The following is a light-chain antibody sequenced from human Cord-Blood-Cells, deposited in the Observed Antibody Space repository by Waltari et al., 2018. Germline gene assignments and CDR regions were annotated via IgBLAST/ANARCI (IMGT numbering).Light chain of an antibody. CDR3: RSYTSSSVV. CDR2: NVS. V-gene: IGLV2-14*01. Sequence: QSALTQPASVSGSPGQSITISCTGTSSDVGGYNYVSWYQQHPGKAPKLMIYNVSNRPSGGSNRFSGSKSGNTASLTISGLRAEDEADYYCRSYTSSSVVFGGGTKLTVL. J-gene: IGLJ2*01. CDR1: SSDVGGYNY.